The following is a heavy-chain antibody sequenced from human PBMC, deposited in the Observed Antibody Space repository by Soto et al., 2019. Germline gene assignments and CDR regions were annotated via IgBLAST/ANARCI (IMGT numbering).Heavy chain of an antibody. CDR3: ARVGPYSSGWQYYYYYYGMDV. CDR2: ISYDGSNK. J-gene: IGHJ6*02. V-gene: IGHV3-30-3*01. CDR1: GFTFSSYA. Sequence: GGSLRLSCAASGFTFSSYAMHWVRQAPGKGLEWVAVISYDGSNKYYADSVKGRFTISRDNSKNTLYLQMNSLRAEDTAVYYCARVGPYSSGWQYYYYYYGMDVWGQGTTVTVSS. D-gene: IGHD6-19*01.